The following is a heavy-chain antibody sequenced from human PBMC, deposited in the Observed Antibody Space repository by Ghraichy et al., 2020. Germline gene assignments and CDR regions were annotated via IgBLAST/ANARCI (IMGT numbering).Heavy chain of an antibody. CDR3: TTPAPGHYYYYGMGV. J-gene: IGHJ6*01. D-gene: IGHD3-10*01. CDR2: IKSKSDGGTT. V-gene: IGHV3-15*01. CDR1: GFTFSDAW. Sequence: SCAASGFTFSDAWMSWVRQAPGKGLEWVGRIKSKSDGGTTDYAAPVKARFTILRDDSKKTLYLQMHSLKTEDTAVYYCTTPAPGHYYYYGMGVWGQGTTVTVSS.